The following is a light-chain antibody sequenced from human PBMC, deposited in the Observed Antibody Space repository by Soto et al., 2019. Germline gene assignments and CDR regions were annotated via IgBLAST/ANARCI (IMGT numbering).Light chain of an antibody. J-gene: IGLJ2*01. CDR3: CSYAGGHTSLL. V-gene: IGLV2-11*01. CDR1: SSDVGGYNY. Sequence: QSVLTQPRSVSGSPGQSVTISCTGTSSDVGGYNYVSWYQQHPGTVPKLMIYDVSNRPSGVPDRFSGSKAGNTASLNISGLQAEDEADYYCCSYAGGHTSLLFGGGTKLTVL. CDR2: DVS.